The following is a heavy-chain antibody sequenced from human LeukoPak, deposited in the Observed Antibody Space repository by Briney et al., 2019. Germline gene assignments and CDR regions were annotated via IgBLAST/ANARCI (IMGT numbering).Heavy chain of an antibody. Sequence: ASVKVSCKASGYTFTSYGISWVRQAPGQGLEWMGWINPYNGNTNYAPKLQGRVTMTTDTSTSTAYMELRSLRSDDTAVYYCAGGKICGGACADGVFVIWGKGTMVTV. CDR2: INPYNGNT. CDR3: AGGKICGGACADGVFVI. V-gene: IGHV1-18*01. J-gene: IGHJ3*02. CDR1: GYTFTSYG. D-gene: IGHD2-21*02.